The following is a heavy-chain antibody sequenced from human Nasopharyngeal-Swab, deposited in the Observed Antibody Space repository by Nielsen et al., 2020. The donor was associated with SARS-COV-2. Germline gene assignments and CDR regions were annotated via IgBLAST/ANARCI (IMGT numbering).Heavy chain of an antibody. V-gene: IGHV3-48*02. Sequence: GESLKISCAASGFTFSSYSMNWVRQAPGKGLEWVSYISSSSSTIYYAYSVKGRFTISRDNAKNSLYLQMNSLRDEDTAVYYCASNDYGDEFVFDYWGQGTLVTVSS. CDR1: GFTFSSYS. J-gene: IGHJ4*02. D-gene: IGHD4-17*01. CDR3: ASNDYGDEFVFDY. CDR2: ISSSSSTI.